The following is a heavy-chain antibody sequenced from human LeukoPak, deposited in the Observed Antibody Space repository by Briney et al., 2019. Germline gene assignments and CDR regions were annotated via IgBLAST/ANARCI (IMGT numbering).Heavy chain of an antibody. Sequence: PSETLSLTCTVSGGSISSGGYYWSWIRQPPGKGLEWIGYIYHSGSTYYNPSLKSRVTISVDRSKNQFSLKLSSVTAADTAVYYCASNVWSGPPGGGDAFDIWGQGTMVTVSS. V-gene: IGHV4-30-2*01. D-gene: IGHD3-3*01. J-gene: IGHJ3*02. CDR3: ASNVWSGPPGGGDAFDI. CDR2: IYHSGST. CDR1: GGSISSGGYY.